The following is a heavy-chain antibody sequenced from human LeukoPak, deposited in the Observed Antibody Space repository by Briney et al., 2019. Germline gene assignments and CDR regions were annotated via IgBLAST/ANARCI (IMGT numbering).Heavy chain of an antibody. J-gene: IGHJ4*02. D-gene: IGHD3-3*01. CDR3: ASLGSGYSDY. CDR2: IYYSGST. V-gene: IGHV4-59*01. CDR1: GGSIRSYY. Sequence: SETLSLTCTVSGGSIRSYYWSWIRQPPGKGLEWIGHIYYSGSTNYNPSLKSRVTVSVDTSKNQFSLKLSSVTAADTAVYYCASLGSGYSDYWGQGTLVTVSS.